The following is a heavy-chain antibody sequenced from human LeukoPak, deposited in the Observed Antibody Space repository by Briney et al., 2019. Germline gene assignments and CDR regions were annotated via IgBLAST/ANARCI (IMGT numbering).Heavy chain of an antibody. J-gene: IGHJ4*02. CDR3: VRSLLVDVLAMDPDY. CDR2: IFTGDSET. V-gene: IGHV5-51*01. Sequence: GESLQISCKGPVYTFTTHWIGWVRQMPGKGRGGVGIIFTGDSETRYTPSLQGQVTISADKSTNTAYMQWSSLKASATAIYYCVRSLLVDVLAMDPDYWGQGTLVTVSS. CDR1: VYTFTTHW. D-gene: IGHD5-12*01.